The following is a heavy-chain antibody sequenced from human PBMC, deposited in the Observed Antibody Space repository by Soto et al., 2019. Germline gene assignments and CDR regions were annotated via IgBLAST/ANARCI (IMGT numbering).Heavy chain of an antibody. J-gene: IGHJ6*02. CDR3: ARDCSGGSCYGLYYYGMDV. D-gene: IGHD2-15*01. CDR1: GYTFTSYG. Sequence: ASVKVSCKASGYTFTSYGISWVRQAPGQGLEWMGWISAYNGNTNYAQKLQGRVTMTTDTSTSTAYMELRSLRSDDTAVYYCARDCSGGSCYGLYYYGMDVWGQGTTVTVSS. CDR2: ISAYNGNT. V-gene: IGHV1-18*01.